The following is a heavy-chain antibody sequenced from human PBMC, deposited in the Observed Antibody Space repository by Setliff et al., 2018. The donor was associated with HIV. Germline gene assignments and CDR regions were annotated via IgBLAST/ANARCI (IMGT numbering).Heavy chain of an antibody. CDR1: GYTFTTYG. D-gene: IGHD2-21*01. CDR3: ARLSIPAYYYMDV. CDR2: ISTYNGNT. Sequence: ASVKVSCKASGYTFTTYGITWVRQAPGQGLEWMGRISTYNGNTNYAQKFQGRVTMTTVTSTSTAYMELRSLRSDDTAVYYCARLSIPAYYYMDVWGKGTTVTVSS. V-gene: IGHV1-18*01. J-gene: IGHJ6*03.